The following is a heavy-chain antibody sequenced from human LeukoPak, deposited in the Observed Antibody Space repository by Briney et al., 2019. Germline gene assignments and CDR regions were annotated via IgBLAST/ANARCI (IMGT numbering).Heavy chain of an antibody. CDR2: IRPGDTRT. D-gene: IGHD3-16*01. Sequence: ASVQVSCNASGYTFTAYYIQWVRQAPGQGLEWMGTIRPGDTRTTYAQKFQGRVTMTWDMSTTTGYMELSSLRSEDTAVYYCVREKSGGTYDYWGQGTLVTVSS. CDR3: VREKSGGTYDY. V-gene: IGHV1-46*01. CDR1: GYTFTAYY. J-gene: IGHJ4*02.